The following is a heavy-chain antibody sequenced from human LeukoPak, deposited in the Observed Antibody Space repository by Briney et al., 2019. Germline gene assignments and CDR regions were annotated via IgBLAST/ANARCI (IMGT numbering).Heavy chain of an antibody. J-gene: IGHJ3*02. CDR2: IDPHSGGT. D-gene: IGHD2-21*02. CDR3: ARDLTCGGDCYKYDAFDI. Sequence: GASVKVSCKASGYTFTSYYMHWVRQAPGQGLEWMGWIDPHSGGTNYAQKFQGRVTMTRDTSISTAYMELNRLRSDDTAVYYCARDLTCGGDCYKYDAFDIWGQGTMVTVSS. V-gene: IGHV1-2*02. CDR1: GYTFTSYY.